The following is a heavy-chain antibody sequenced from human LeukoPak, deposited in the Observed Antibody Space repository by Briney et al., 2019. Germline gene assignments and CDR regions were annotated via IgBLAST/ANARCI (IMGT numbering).Heavy chain of an antibody. CDR3: AREVYANDAFDI. Sequence: PSETLSLTCTVSGGSISSYYWSWIRQPPGKGLEWIGYIYYSGSTNYNPSLKSRVTISVDTSKNQFSLKLSSVTAADTAVYYCAREVYANDAFDIWGQGTMVTVSS. J-gene: IGHJ3*02. D-gene: IGHD2/OR15-2a*01. CDR2: IYYSGST. V-gene: IGHV4-59*01. CDR1: GGSISSYY.